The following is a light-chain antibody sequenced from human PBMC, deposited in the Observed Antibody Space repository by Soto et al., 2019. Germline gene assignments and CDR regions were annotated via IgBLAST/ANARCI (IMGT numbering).Light chain of an antibody. CDR1: QCISSY. CDR3: QQYNSYWT. CDR2: DAS. J-gene: IGKJ1*01. Sequence: AIRMTQSPSSLSASTGDRVTITFRASQCISSYLAWYQQNPGKAPKLLIYDASSLQSGVPSRFSGSGSGTEFTLSISSLQPDDFATYYCQQYNSYWTFGQGTKVDI. V-gene: IGKV1-8*01.